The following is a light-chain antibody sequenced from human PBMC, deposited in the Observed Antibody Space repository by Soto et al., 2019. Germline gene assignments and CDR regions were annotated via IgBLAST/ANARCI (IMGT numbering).Light chain of an antibody. J-gene: IGKJ2*01. CDR1: QSVSSSY. CDR2: GAS. V-gene: IGKV3-20*01. CDR3: QPYGISPYT. Sequence: EIVLTQSPGTLSFSPGERATLSCRASQSVSSSYLAWYQHNPGQAPRLLIYGASSRATGIPDRFSGSGSGTDCPLPVSRLEPEDCAASSCQPYGISPYTLGQGTRLEIK.